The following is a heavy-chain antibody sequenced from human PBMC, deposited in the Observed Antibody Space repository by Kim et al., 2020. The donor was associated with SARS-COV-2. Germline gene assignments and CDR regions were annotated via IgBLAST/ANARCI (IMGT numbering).Heavy chain of an antibody. J-gene: IGHJ2*01. V-gene: IGHV3-30*04. CDR2: ISYDGSCK. CDR3: TRGSWLPLNCYFDF. CDR1: GFTFSNYA. Sequence: GGSLRLSCAASGFTFSNYAVHWVRQAPGKGLEWVTFISYDGSCKDYVDSVKGRFSISRDNSKNTLYLQMSSLRVDDTGVYYCTRGSWLPLNCYFDFWRRG. D-gene: IGHD6-19*01.